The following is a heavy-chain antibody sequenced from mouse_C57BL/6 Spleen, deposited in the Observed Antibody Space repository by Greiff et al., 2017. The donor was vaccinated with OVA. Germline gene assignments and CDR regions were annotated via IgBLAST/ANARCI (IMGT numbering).Heavy chain of an antibody. D-gene: IGHD2-4*01. J-gene: IGHJ1*03. Sequence: QVQLQQSGAELARPGASVKMSCKASGYTFTSYTMHWVKQRPGQGLEWIGYINPSSGYTKYNQKFKDKATLTADKSSSTAYMQLSSLTSEDSAVDYCARGDYQGYFDVWGTGTTVTVSS. CDR3: ARGDYQGYFDV. V-gene: IGHV1-4*01. CDR1: GYTFTSYT. CDR2: INPSSGYT.